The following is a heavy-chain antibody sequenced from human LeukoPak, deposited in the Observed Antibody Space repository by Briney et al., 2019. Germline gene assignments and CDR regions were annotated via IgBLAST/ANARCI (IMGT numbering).Heavy chain of an antibody. V-gene: IGHV3-7*04. D-gene: IGHD3-10*01. CDR1: GFTFSSYW. J-gene: IGHJ3*02. Sequence: PGGSLRLSCAASGFTFSSYWMSWVRQAPGKGLEWVANIKQGGSEKYYVDSVKGRFTISRDNAKNSLYLQMNSLRAEDTAVYYCARGWFGELLDAFDIWGQGTMVTVSS. CDR3: ARGWFGELLDAFDI. CDR2: IKQGGSEK.